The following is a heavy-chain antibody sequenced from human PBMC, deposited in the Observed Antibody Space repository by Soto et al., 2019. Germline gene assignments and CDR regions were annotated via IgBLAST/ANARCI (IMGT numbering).Heavy chain of an antibody. D-gene: IGHD1-1*01. V-gene: IGHV3-23*01. J-gene: IGHJ4*02. CDR2: ISGSGGRI. CDR3: AKAPVSTTFKFAY. CDR1: GFTFSSYA. Sequence: EVQLLECGGGLVQPGGSLRLSCAASGFTFSSYAMSWVRQAPGKGLEWVSAISGSGGRIYYADSVKGRFTISRDNSKNTLYLQMNSLGAEDTAVYYCAKAPVSTTFKFAYWGQGTLVTVSS.